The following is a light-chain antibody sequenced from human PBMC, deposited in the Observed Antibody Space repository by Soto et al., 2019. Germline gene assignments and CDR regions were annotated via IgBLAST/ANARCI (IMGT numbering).Light chain of an antibody. J-gene: IGKJ1*01. CDR1: QSVSSSY. CDR2: GAS. V-gene: IGKV3-20*01. Sequence: EIVLTQSPGTLSLSPGERATLSCRASQSVSSSYLAWYQQTPGQAPRLLIYGASSRATGIPDRFSGSGSGTDFTLTISRLEAEDFAVYYCQQYGSSAWTFGQGTK. CDR3: QQYGSSAWT.